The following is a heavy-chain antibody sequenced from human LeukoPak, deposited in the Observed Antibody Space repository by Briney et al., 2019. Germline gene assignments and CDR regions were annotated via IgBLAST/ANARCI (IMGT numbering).Heavy chain of an antibody. Sequence: SEPLSLTCSLWGVSLRSYYWLWMRQPPGRGLEWIGYIYYSGRTNYTPSLKSRVTISVDTSKTQFSLKLSSVTAADTAVYYCARGHGDYAPAAFDYWGQGTLVTVSS. CDR3: ARGHGDYAPAAFDY. V-gene: IGHV4-59*01. J-gene: IGHJ4*02. D-gene: IGHD4-17*01. CDR1: GVSLRSYY. CDR2: IYYSGRT.